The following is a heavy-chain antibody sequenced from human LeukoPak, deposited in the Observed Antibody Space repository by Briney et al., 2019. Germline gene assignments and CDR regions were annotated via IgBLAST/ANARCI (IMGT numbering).Heavy chain of an antibody. Sequence: SETLSLTCTVSGGSISSGGYYWSWIRQPPGKGLEWIGYIYHSGSTYYNPSLKSRVTISVDRSKNQFSLKLSSVTAADTAVYYCARFEGHYDILTGYYEDNWFDPWGQGTLVTVSS. CDR1: GGSISSGGYY. CDR2: IYHSGST. CDR3: ARFEGHYDILTGYYEDNWFDP. V-gene: IGHV4-30-2*01. D-gene: IGHD3-9*01. J-gene: IGHJ5*02.